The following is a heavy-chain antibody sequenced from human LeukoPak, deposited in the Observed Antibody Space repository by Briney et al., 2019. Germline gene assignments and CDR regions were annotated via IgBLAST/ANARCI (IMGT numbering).Heavy chain of an antibody. J-gene: IGHJ6*02. Sequence: ASVKVSCKASGGTFSSYAISWVRQAPGQGLEWMGWISAYNGNTNYAQKLQGRVTMTTDTSTSTAYMELRSLRSNDTAVYYCARDRSYIVGATSFYYYYGMDVWGQGTTVTVSS. CDR2: ISAYNGNT. V-gene: IGHV1-18*01. CDR1: GGTFSSYA. CDR3: ARDRSYIVGATSFYYYYGMDV. D-gene: IGHD1-26*01.